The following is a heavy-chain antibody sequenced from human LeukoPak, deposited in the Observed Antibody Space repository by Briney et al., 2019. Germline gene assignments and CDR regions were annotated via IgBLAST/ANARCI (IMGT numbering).Heavy chain of an antibody. D-gene: IGHD4-17*01. CDR1: GFTFSSYG. V-gene: IGHV3-30*18. CDR3: AKDRGYGDPVGYFDY. J-gene: IGHJ4*02. Sequence: GGSLRLSCAASGFTFSSYGMHWVRQAPGKGLEWVAVISYDGSNKYYADSVKGRFTISRDNSKNTLHLQMNSLRAEDTAVYYCAKDRGYGDPVGYFDYWGQGTLVTVSS. CDR2: ISYDGSNK.